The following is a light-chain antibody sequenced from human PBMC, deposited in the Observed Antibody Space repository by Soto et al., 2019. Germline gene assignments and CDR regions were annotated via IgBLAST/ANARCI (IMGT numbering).Light chain of an antibody. V-gene: IGKV3-11*01. J-gene: IGKJ5*01. Sequence: EVVLTQSPATLSLSPGERATLSCRASQSVGTYLVWYQQRYGQPPSLLIYDASNRATDVPVRFSGSGSGTYFTLTISSLEPEDVAVYYCQQRNSWPLTFGQGTRLEIK. CDR2: DAS. CDR3: QQRNSWPLT. CDR1: QSVGTY.